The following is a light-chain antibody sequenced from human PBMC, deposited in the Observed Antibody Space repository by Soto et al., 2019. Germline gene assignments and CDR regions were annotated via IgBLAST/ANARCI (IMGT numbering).Light chain of an antibody. CDR3: QQYGSSGT. J-gene: IGKJ1*01. CDR1: QGISSW. V-gene: IGKV3-20*01. Sequence: TQSPSTLSASVGDRVTITCRASQGISSWLAWYQQKPGQAPRLLIYGASNRATGIPDRFSGSGSGTDFTLTISRLEPEDFAVYYCQQYGSSGTFGQGTKV. CDR2: GAS.